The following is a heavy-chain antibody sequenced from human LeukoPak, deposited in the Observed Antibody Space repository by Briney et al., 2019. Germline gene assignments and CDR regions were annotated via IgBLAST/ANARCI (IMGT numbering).Heavy chain of an antibody. V-gene: IGHV1-2*06. CDR3: ANSNYYGSGISDY. J-gene: IGHJ4*02. D-gene: IGHD3-10*01. CDR1: GYTFTDYY. Sequence: ASVKVSCKASGYTFTDYYVHWVRQAPGQGLEWMVQINRKSGGTNYAQKFQGRVTMTRDTSISTAYMELSRLRSDDTAMYYCANSNYYGSGISDYWGQGTLVTVSS. CDR2: INRKSGGT.